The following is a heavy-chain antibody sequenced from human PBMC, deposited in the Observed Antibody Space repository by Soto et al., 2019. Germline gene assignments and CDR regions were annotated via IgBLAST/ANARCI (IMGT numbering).Heavy chain of an antibody. Sequence: SETLSLTCAVYGGSFSGYYWSWIRQPPGKGLEWIGEINHSGSTNYTPSLKSRVTISVDTSKNQFSLKLNSVTAADTAVYYCARGPSTMVRGVIKTRAPFDYWGQGTLVTVSS. D-gene: IGHD3-10*01. CDR2: INHSGST. CDR1: GGSFSGYY. CDR3: ARGPSTMVRGVIKTRAPFDY. V-gene: IGHV4-34*01. J-gene: IGHJ4*02.